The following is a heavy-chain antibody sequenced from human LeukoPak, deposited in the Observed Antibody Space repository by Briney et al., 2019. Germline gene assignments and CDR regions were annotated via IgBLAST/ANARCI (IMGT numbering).Heavy chain of an antibody. J-gene: IGHJ4*02. CDR2: TFYRSRWYN. CDR3: ARAPHAVAGTVYFDY. CDR1: GDSVSSNSAA. Sequence: SQTLSLTCAISGDSVSSNSAAWNWIRPSPSRGLEWLGRTFYRSRWYNDYATSVRSRINITPDTSNNQFSLQLNSVTPEDTAVYYCARAPHAVAGTVYFDYWDQGTLVTVSS. D-gene: IGHD6-19*01. V-gene: IGHV6-1*01.